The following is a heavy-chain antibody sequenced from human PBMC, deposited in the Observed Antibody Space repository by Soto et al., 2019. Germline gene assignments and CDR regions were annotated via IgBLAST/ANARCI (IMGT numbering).Heavy chain of an antibody. V-gene: IGHV3-48*02. CDR2: ITVKTGNT. CDR1: GFPISECS. J-gene: IGHJ4*01. Sequence: PGGSLRLSCEASGFPISECSMNWVRQAPGKGLEWLSYITVKTGNTLYADSVRGRFTISTDNAGNSVFLQMRSLRDEDTAVYFCVRDRDLYRAMFPADLWSQGTLVTLSS. CDR3: VRDRDLYRAMFPADL. D-gene: IGHD5-18*01.